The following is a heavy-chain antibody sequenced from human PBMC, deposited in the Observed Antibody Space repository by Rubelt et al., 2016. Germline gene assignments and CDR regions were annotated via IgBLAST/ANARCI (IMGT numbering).Heavy chain of an antibody. CDR3: ARGLARAAAAPRRLWFDP. Sequence: QVQLQKWGAGLLKPSETLSLTCAVYGGSFSGYYWSWIRQPQGKGLEWIGEINHSGSTNYNQSIKSRVTISVDTSKNQFALKWSSVTAADTAVYYCARGLARAAAAPRRLWFDPWGQGTLVTVSS. CDR1: GGSFSGYY. CDR2: INHSGST. D-gene: IGHD6-13*01. J-gene: IGHJ5*02. V-gene: IGHV4-34*01.